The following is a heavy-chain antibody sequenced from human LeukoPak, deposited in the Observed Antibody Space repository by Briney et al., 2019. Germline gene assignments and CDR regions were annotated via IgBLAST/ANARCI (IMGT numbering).Heavy chain of an antibody. V-gene: IGHV4-31*03. Sequence: SETLSLTCTVSGGSISSGGYYWSWIRQHPGKGLEWIGYIYYSGSTYYNPSLKSRVTISVDTSKNQFSLKLSSVTAADTAVYYCARDLVRGVITHSDYWGQGTLVTVSS. D-gene: IGHD3-10*01. CDR2: IYYSGST. J-gene: IGHJ4*02. CDR3: ARDLVRGVITHSDY. CDR1: GGSISSGGYY.